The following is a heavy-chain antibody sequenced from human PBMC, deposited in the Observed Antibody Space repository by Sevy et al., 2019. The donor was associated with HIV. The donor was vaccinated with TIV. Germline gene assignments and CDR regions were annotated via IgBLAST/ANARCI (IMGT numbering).Heavy chain of an antibody. Sequence: GGSLRLSCVVSGYSFSSYAISWVRQAPGKGLEWVSTISGRGGSQYYADSVKGRFTISRDNPKNTLFLQMINLRVDDTAIYYCARPSPRTAAAASAFYDTWGQGTLVNVSS. CDR2: ISGRGGSQ. J-gene: IGHJ5*02. CDR1: GYSFSSYA. V-gene: IGHV3-23*01. D-gene: IGHD6-13*01. CDR3: ARPSPRTAAAASAFYDT.